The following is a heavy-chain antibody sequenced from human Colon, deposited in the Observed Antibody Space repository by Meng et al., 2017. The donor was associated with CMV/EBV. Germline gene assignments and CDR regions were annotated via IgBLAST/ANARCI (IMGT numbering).Heavy chain of an antibody. CDR2: IYYSGST. J-gene: IGHJ3*02. CDR3: ARDGGLGDDAFDS. Sequence: GSLRLSCTVSGGSISSSSYDWGWIRQPPGKGLEWIGSIYYSGSTYYNPSLKSRVTISVDTSKNQFSLKLSSVTAADTAVYYCARDGGLGDDAFDSWGQGTMVTVSS. V-gene: IGHV4-39*07. CDR1: GGSISSSSYD. D-gene: IGHD3-10*01.